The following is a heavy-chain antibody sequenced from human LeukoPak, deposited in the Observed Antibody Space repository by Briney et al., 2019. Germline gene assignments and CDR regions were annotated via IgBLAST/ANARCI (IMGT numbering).Heavy chain of an antibody. CDR2: ISSSGSTI. J-gene: IGHJ4*02. Sequence: GGSLRLSCAASGFTFSSYEMNWVRQAPGKGLEWVSYISSSGSTIYYADSVKGRFTISRDNAKNSLYLQMNSPRAEDTAVYYCARATSQNIVILAAVDYWGQGTLVTVSS. CDR3: ARATSQNIVILAAVDY. CDR1: GFTFSSYE. D-gene: IGHD2-2*01. V-gene: IGHV3-48*03.